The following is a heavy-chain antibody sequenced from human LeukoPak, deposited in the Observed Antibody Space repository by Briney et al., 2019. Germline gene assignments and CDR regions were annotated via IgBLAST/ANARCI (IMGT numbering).Heavy chain of an antibody. D-gene: IGHD1-20*01. CDR2: IYIRGTT. CDR1: GDSISSGSYY. J-gene: IGHJ4*02. CDR3: ARVLPITPYFDY. Sequence: SETLSLTCTVSGDSISSGSYYWSWIRQSAGKGLEWIGRIYIRGTTTYNPSLKSRVTISVDTSKNQFSLKLSSVTAADTAVYYCARVLPITPYFDYWGQGTLVTVSS. V-gene: IGHV4-61*02.